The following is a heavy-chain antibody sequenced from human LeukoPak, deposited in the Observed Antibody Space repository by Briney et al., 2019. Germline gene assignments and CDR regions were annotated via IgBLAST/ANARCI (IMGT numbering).Heavy chain of an antibody. CDR3: ARSGLLWFGTPGY. V-gene: IGHV1-2*02. Sequence: ASVKVSCKASGYTFTGHYMHWVRQAPGQGLEWMGWINPNSGGTNYAQKFQGRVTMTRDTSISTAYMELSRLRSDDTAVYYCARSGLLWFGTPGYWGQGTLVTVSS. CDR2: INPNSGGT. CDR1: GYTFTGHY. D-gene: IGHD3-10*01. J-gene: IGHJ4*02.